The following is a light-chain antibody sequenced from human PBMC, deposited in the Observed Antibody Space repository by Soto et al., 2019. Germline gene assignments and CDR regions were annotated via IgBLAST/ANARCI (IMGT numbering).Light chain of an antibody. V-gene: IGKV3-20*01. CDR1: QSVSSSY. J-gene: IGKJ1*01. CDR2: GAS. CDR3: QQYNNWPPWT. Sequence: EIVLTQSPGTLSLSPGERATLSCRASQSVSSSYLAWNQQKPGQAPRLLIYGASSRATGIPDRFSGSGSGTDFTLTISRLEPEDFAVYYCQQYNNWPPWTFGQGTRWIS.